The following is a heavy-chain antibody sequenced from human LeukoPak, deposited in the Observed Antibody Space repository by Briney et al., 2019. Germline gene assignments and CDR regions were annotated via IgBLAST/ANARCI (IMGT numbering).Heavy chain of an antibody. V-gene: IGHV3-23*01. CDR3: ARTGGSYPYYFEY. J-gene: IGHJ4*02. CDR2: ISGSGGST. CDR1: GFTFSSYA. D-gene: IGHD1-26*01. Sequence: GGSLRLSCAASGFTFSSYAMSWVRQAPGKGLEWVSAISGSGGSTYYADSVKGRFTLSRDNAKNSLYLQMNSLRAEDTAVYYCARTGGSYPYYFEYWGQGTLVTVSS.